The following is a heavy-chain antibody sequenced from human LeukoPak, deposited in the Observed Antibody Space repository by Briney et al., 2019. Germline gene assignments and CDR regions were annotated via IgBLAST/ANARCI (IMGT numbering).Heavy chain of an antibody. CDR1: GITFSDYA. CDR2: IRYDGINK. J-gene: IGHJ4*02. CDR3: AKGGLQGTNYFDY. D-gene: IGHD3-10*01. V-gene: IGHV3-30*02. Sequence: GGSLRLSCAASGITFSDYAMHWVRRAPGKGLEWLAYIRYDGINKYYAESVKGRFAISRDNSKNTLSLQMNSLTDEDTAVYYCAKGGLQGTNYFDYWGQGTLVTVSS.